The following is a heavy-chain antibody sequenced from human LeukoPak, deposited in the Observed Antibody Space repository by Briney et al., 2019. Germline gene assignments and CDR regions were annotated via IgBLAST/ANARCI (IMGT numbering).Heavy chain of an antibody. CDR3: ARLRDCSGGNCFHWFDP. CDR1: GGTFSSYA. CDR2: IIPIFGTA. J-gene: IGHJ5*02. Sequence: SVKVSCKASGGTFSSYAISWVRQAPGQGLEWMGGIIPIFGTANYAQKFQGRVTITTDESTSTAYMELSSLRSEDTAVYYCARLRDCSGGNCFHWFDPWGQGTLVTVSS. D-gene: IGHD2-15*01. V-gene: IGHV1-69*05.